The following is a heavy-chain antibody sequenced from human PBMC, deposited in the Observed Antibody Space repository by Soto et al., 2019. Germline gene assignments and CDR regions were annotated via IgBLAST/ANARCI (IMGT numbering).Heavy chain of an antibody. Sequence: ASVKVSCTVSGYTLTELSMHWVRQAPGKGLEWMGGFDPEDGETIYAQKFQGRVTMTEDTSTDTAYMELSSLRSEDTAVYYCATSMVRGVITRTTNFDYWGQGTLVTVSS. V-gene: IGHV1-24*01. CDR2: FDPEDGET. CDR1: GYTLTELS. D-gene: IGHD3-10*01. CDR3: ATSMVRGVITRTTNFDY. J-gene: IGHJ4*02.